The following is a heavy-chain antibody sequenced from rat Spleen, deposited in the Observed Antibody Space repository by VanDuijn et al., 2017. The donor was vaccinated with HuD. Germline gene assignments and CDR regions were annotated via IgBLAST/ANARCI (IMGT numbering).Heavy chain of an antibody. J-gene: IGHJ1*01. CDR3: ARDYSNYFPYWYFDF. CDR1: GFTFSDYY. V-gene: IGHV5-7*01. D-gene: IGHD1-2*01. Sequence: EVQLVESGGGSVQPGRSLKLSCAASGFTFSDYYMTWVRQAPAKGLEWVASISSDGSSTYYRDSVKGRFTISRDKAKNTQYLQMDSLRSEDTATYYCARDYSNYFPYWYFDFWGPGTMVTVSS. CDR2: ISSDGSST.